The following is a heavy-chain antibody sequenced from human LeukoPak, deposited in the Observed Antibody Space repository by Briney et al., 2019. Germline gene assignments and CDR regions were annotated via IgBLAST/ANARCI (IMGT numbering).Heavy chain of an antibody. D-gene: IGHD3-10*01. V-gene: IGHV3-30*18. CDR3: ANGFTWFVA. CDR2: ISSDGSNK. CDR1: GITLSNYG. J-gene: IGHJ5*02. Sequence: PGGSLRLSCGVSGITLSNYGMSWVRQAPGKGLEWVAVISSDGSNKYYSDSVKGRFTISRDNSKNTLYLQMNSLRAEDTAVYYCANGFTWFVAWGQGTLVTVSS.